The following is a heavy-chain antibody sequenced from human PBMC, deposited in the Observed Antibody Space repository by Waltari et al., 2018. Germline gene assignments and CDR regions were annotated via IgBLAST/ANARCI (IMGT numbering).Heavy chain of an antibody. J-gene: IGHJ4*02. CDR2: MSHDGSAT. V-gene: IGHV3-30*01. D-gene: IGHD6-13*01. CDR3: ARDPDEYGSPSPTFES. CDR1: GFIFGSSS. Sequence: QVQLMESGGGVVQPGQSLRLSCAVSGFIFGSSSMHWVRQVPGKGPEWLAVMSHDGSATVYAASVMGRFTISRDNSKNILYLQMNNLRIEDSALYYCARDPDEYGSPSPTFESWGQGTLVTVSS.